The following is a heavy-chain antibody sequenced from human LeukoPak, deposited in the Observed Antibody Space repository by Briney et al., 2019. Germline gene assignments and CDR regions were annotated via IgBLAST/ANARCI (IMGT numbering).Heavy chain of an antibody. D-gene: IGHD1-26*01. CDR2: INGDGRII. Sequence: GGSLRLSCAASGFSFSSNWMHWVRQAPGKGLVWISRINGDGRIIGHAESVKGRFTISRNNADNTLHLQMNSLRAEDTAVYHCVREVGAPGSFQHWGQGAPVTVS. CDR1: GFSFSSNW. J-gene: IGHJ1*01. V-gene: IGHV3-74*01. CDR3: VREVGAPGSFQH.